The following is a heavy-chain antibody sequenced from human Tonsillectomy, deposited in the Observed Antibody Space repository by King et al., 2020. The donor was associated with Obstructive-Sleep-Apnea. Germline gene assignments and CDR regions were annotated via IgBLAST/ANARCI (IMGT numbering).Heavy chain of an antibody. V-gene: IGHV3-11*06. CDR3: ARVHDYDFWSGSSHFDY. D-gene: IGHD3-3*01. CDR1: GFTFSDFY. Sequence: QLVQSGGGLVKPGGSLRLSCAASGFTFSDFYMSWIRQAPGKGLEWISYISDSSTYTNYADSVMGRFTISRDNARNSLYLQMNSLRVEDTAVYYCARVHDYDFWSGSSHFDYWGQGTLVTVSP. J-gene: IGHJ4*02. CDR2: ISDSSTYT.